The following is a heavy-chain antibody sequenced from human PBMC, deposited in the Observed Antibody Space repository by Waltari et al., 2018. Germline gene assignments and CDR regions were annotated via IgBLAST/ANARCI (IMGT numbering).Heavy chain of an antibody. D-gene: IGHD2-15*01. Sequence: QVQLVQSGAEVKKPGSSVKVSCKASGGTFTGYYMHWVRQAPGQGLEWMGWINPNSGGTNDAQKFQGRVTMTRDTSISTAYMELSRLRSDDTAVYYCARGDIVVVVAATPFDPWGQGTLVTVSS. CDR3: ARGDIVVVVAATPFDP. CDR1: GGTFTGYY. J-gene: IGHJ5*02. CDR2: INPNSGGT. V-gene: IGHV1-2*02.